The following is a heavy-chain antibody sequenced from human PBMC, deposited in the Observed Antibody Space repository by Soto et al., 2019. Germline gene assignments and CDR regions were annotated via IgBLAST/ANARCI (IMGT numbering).Heavy chain of an antibody. CDR2: ISGYNGNT. J-gene: IGHJ6*03. CDR3: AKADSNYAGRFSYYYMDV. V-gene: IGHV1-18*01. CDR1: GYTFRSYG. Sequence: QVQLVQSGTEVKKPGASVKVSCKACGYTFRSYGISWVRQAPGQGPEWMGWISGYNGNTHYPQKFQGKVTMTTDTSTRTAYMELRSLRSDDTAVYYCAKADSNYAGRFSYYYMDVWGNGTLVTVSS. D-gene: IGHD4-4*01.